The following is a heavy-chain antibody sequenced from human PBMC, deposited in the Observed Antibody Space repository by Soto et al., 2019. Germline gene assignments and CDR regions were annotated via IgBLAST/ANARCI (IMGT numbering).Heavy chain of an antibody. Sequence: QVQLVQSGAEVKKPGSSVKVSCKASGGTFSSYAISWVRQAPGQGLEWMGGIIPIFGTAKYAQKFQGRVTLTXDXPTSTASMGLSSLRSEDTAVYYCASLLRGYSGTGDYWGQGTLVTVSS. J-gene: IGHJ4*02. CDR1: GGTFSSYA. D-gene: IGHD5-12*01. V-gene: IGHV1-69*05. CDR3: ASLLRGYSGTGDY. CDR2: IIPIFGTA.